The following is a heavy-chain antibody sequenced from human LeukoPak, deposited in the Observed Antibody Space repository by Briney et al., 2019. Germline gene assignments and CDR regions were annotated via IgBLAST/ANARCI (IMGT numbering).Heavy chain of an antibody. D-gene: IGHD6-13*01. Sequence: GGSLRLSCGASGFIFSSYSMNWVRQAPGKGLEWVSSITSSSSYIYYADSVKGRFAISRDNAKNSLYLQMNSLRAEDTAVYYCARFGRGIAAAGIFDYWGQGTLVTVSS. CDR1: GFIFSSYS. V-gene: IGHV3-21*01. CDR2: ITSSSSYI. CDR3: ARFGRGIAAAGIFDY. J-gene: IGHJ4*02.